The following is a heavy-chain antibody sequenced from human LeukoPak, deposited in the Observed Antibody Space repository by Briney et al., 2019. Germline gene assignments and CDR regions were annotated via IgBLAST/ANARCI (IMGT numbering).Heavy chain of an antibody. CDR1: GFTFSTYQ. V-gene: IGHV3-48*03. Sequence: GGSLRLSCTASGFTFSTYQMNWVRQAPGKGLEWVSYISSSGGTISYADSVKGRFTISRDNAKSSLYLQMNSLRAEDTAVYYCARHNAAQHTPDYWGQGTLVTVSS. J-gene: IGHJ4*02. CDR3: ARHNAAQHTPDY. D-gene: IGHD2-21*01. CDR2: ISSSGGTI.